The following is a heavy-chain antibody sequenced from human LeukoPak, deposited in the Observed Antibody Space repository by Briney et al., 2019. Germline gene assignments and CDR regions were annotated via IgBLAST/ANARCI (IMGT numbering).Heavy chain of an antibody. V-gene: IGHV3-48*04. J-gene: IGHJ4*02. CDR1: GFTFTNYA. CDR3: ARDSSSWYDYFDY. Sequence: GGSLRLSCAASGFTFTNYAMYWVRQAPGKGLEWVSYISSSGSTIYYADSVKGRFTISRDNAKNSLYLQMNSLRAEDTAVYYCARDSSSWYDYFDYWGQGTLVTVSS. D-gene: IGHD6-13*01. CDR2: ISSSGSTI.